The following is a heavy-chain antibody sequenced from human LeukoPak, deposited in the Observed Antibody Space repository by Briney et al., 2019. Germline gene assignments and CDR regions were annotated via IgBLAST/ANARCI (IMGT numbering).Heavy chain of an antibody. CDR3: ARSYQQPLPRGVLDY. J-gene: IGHJ4*02. Sequence: PGGSLRLSCAASGFTFSNYNMNWVRQAPGKGLEWVSIISSSSTMHYADSVKGRFTISRDNAKNSLYLHMNSLRPEDTAVYYCARSYQQPLPRGVLDYWGQGTLVTVSS. V-gene: IGHV3-69-1*01. CDR1: GFTFSNYN. CDR2: ISSSSTM. D-gene: IGHD2-2*01.